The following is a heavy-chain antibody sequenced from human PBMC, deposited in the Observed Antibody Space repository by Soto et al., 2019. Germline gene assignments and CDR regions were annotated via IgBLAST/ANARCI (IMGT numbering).Heavy chain of an antibody. J-gene: IGHJ4*02. V-gene: IGHV5-10-1*03. CDR3: ARPSSNWFLDY. Sequence: EVQLVQSGAEVKKPGESLRISCKASGYSFPSRWIIWLRHMPGKGLEWMGRIDPADSYTNYSPSFEGHVTISADKSINTAYLQWSSLKASDTAIYYCARPSSNWFLDYWGPETLVTDSS. D-gene: IGHD6-13*01. CDR1: GYSFPSRW. CDR2: IDPADSYT.